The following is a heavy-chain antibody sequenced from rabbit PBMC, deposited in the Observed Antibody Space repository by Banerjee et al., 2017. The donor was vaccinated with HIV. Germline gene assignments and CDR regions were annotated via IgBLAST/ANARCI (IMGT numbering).Heavy chain of an antibody. Sequence: QEQLEESGGDLVKPGASLTLTCTASGLDFSSIYYMCWVRQAPGKGLEWIACIAGSSGSTYCASWAKDRFTISKASSTTVTLQMTSLTAADTATYCCARRDNAYVDAPKLWVPGTLVPVS. D-gene: IGHD6-1*01. V-gene: IGHV1S45*01. J-gene: IGHJ6*01. CDR3: ARRDNAYVDAPKL. CDR2: IAGSSGST. CDR1: GLDFSSIYY.